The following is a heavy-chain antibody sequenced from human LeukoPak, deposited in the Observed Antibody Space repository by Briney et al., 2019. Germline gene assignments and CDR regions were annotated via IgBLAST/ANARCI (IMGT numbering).Heavy chain of an antibody. Sequence: PSETLSLTCTVSGGSIRTSDYYWAWIRQPPGRGLEWIGEINHSGSTNYNPSLKSRVTISVDTSKNQFSLKLSSVTAADTAVYYCARGIRDIVVVPAANPFDYWGQGTLVTVSS. CDR1: GGSIRTSDYY. D-gene: IGHD2-2*01. CDR3: ARGIRDIVVVPAANPFDY. J-gene: IGHJ4*02. V-gene: IGHV4-39*07. CDR2: INHSGST.